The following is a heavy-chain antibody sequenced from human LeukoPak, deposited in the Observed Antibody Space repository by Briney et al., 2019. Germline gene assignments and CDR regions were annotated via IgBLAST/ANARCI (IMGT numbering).Heavy chain of an antibody. CDR1: GGSISSGGYC. V-gene: IGHV4-30-2*01. CDR2: IYHSGST. CDR3: ARVADGYNYNY. Sequence: TLSLTCTVSGGSISSGGYCWSWIRQPXGKGLEWIGYIYHSGSTYYNPSLKSRVTISVDRSKNQFSLKLSSVTAADTAVYYCARVADGYNYNYWGQGTLVTVSS. J-gene: IGHJ4*02. D-gene: IGHD5-24*01.